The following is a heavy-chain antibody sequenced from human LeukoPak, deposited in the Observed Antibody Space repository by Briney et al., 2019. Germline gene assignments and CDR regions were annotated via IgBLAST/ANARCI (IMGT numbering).Heavy chain of an antibody. CDR1: GFPFNSLW. CDR3: ARGGVNPVDH. Sequence: QPGGSLRLSCAASGFPFNSLWMHWVRQAPGKGLVWVSDMNEYSTTIRYADSVKGRFTISRDNAKSILYLQMNNLRAEDTAMYFCARGGVNPVDHWGQGTLVTVSS. V-gene: IGHV3-74*01. CDR2: MNEYSTTI. D-gene: IGHD1-14*01. J-gene: IGHJ4*02.